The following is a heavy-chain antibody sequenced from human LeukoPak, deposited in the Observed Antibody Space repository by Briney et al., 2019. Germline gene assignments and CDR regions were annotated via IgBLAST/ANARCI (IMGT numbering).Heavy chain of an antibody. CDR3: AKVPSGVRGVTCY. D-gene: IGHD3-10*01. Sequence: GGSLRLSCAASGFTFGSYSMNWVRQAPGKGLEWVSSISSSSSYIYYADSVKGRFTISRDNAKNSLYLQMNSLRAEDTAVYYCAKVPSGVRGVTCYWGQGTLVTVSS. CDR1: GFTFGSYS. V-gene: IGHV3-21*01. CDR2: ISSSSSYI. J-gene: IGHJ4*02.